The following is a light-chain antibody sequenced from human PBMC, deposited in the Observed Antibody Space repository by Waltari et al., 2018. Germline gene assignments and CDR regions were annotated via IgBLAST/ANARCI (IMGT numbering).Light chain of an antibody. CDR2: VNSDGSH. V-gene: IGLV4-69*01. Sequence: LVLTQSPSASASLGASVKLTCSLPGEYSAYALAWHQQQPLTGPRYLMTVNSDGSHKKGDGISERFSGSSSDLDRYLIISRLQSDDEADYFCQTWGTGIQVFGSGTKLTVL. CDR1: GEYSAYA. J-gene: IGLJ3*02. CDR3: QTWGTGIQV.